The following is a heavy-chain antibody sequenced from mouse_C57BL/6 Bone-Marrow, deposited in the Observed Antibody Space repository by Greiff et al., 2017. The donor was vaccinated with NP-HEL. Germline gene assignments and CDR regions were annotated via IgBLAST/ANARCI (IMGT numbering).Heavy chain of an antibody. V-gene: IGHV1-22*01. J-gene: IGHJ2*01. CDR2: INPNNGGT. D-gene: IGHD2-2*01. CDR1: GYTFTDYN. Sequence: EVQLQQSGPELVKPGASVKMSCKASGYTFTDYNMHWVKQSHGKSLEWIGYINPNNGGTSYNQKFKGKATLTVNKSSSTAYMELRSLTSEDSAVYYCVLLWLRRRKKTFDYWGQGTTLTVSS. CDR3: VLLWLRRRKKTFDY.